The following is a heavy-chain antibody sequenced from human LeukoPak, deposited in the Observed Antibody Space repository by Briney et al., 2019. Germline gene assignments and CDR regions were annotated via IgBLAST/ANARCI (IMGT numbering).Heavy chain of an antibody. Sequence: LYCQASGGTFRSYAISWVQQAPGQEPKSLGTLIPIFDTANYAHKFQGIVTITTAQSMSTAYMELTSLRSDDTAVYYCPRKASGYSYGLSDAFDIWRQGTMVTVSS. J-gene: IGHJ3*02. V-gene: IGHV1-69*05. CDR2: LIPIFDTA. CDR1: GGTFRSYA. CDR3: PRKASGYSYGLSDAFDI. D-gene: IGHD5-18*01.